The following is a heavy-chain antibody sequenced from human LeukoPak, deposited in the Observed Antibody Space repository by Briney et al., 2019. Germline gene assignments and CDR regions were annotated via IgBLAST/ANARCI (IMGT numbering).Heavy chain of an antibody. J-gene: IGHJ4*02. V-gene: IGHV3-23*01. D-gene: IGHD4-17*01. CDR1: GVTFSGHP. CDR3: ARALTVTTGSFDY. Sequence: GGSLRLSCAVSGVTFSGHPMSWVRQAPGKGLEWVSAISGSGDNTYYADSVKGRFTISRDNSKNTLYLQMNSLRAEDTAVYYCARALTVTTGSFDYWGQGTLVTVSS. CDR2: ISGSGDNT.